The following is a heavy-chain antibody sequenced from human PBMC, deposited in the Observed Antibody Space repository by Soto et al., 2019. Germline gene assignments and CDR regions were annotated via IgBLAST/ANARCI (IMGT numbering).Heavy chain of an antibody. Sequence: GESLKISCAASGFTFSSYGMHWVRQAPGKGLEWVAVIWYDGSNKYYADSVKGRFTISRDNSKNTLYLQMNSLRAEDTAVYYCARDFRARYGSGSYDAFDIWGQGTMVTVSS. D-gene: IGHD3-10*01. J-gene: IGHJ3*02. CDR1: GFTFSSYG. CDR2: IWYDGSNK. CDR3: ARDFRARYGSGSYDAFDI. V-gene: IGHV3-33*01.